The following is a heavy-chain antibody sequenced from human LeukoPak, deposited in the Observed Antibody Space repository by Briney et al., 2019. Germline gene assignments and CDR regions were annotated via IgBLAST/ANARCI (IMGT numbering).Heavy chain of an antibody. CDR2: ISPYSGST. CDR3: ARDIMQQRIVVWGS. Sequence: GASVKVSCKASGYSFRNYGISWVRQAPGQGLEWMGWISPYSGSTDYPQKFKGRVTMSTDTSTSTAYMELRSLRSDDTAVYYCARDIMQQRIVVWGSWGQGTLVIVSS. D-gene: IGHD3-16*01. CDR1: GYSFRNYG. V-gene: IGHV1-18*01. J-gene: IGHJ5*02.